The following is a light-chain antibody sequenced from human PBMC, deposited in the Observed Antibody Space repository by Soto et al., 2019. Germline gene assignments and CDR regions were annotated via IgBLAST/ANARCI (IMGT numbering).Light chain of an antibody. J-gene: IGLJ2*01. CDR1: SSDIGGYNS. CDR3: SSFTSSSALGL. CDR2: EVT. Sequence: QSVLTQPASVSGSPGQSITISCTGTSSDIGGYNSVSWYQQHPGTAPKLVIYEVTNRPSGVSNRFSGSKSGNTASLTISGLQAEDEADYYCSSFTSSSALGLFGGGTKVTVL. V-gene: IGLV2-14*01.